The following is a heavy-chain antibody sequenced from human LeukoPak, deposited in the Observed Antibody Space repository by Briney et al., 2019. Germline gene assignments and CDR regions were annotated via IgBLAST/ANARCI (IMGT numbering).Heavy chain of an antibody. CDR2: INSDGSGT. J-gene: IGHJ4*02. Sequence: GGSLRLSCAASGFTFTSYWMHWVRQVPGKGLVWVSRINSDGSGTTYADSVKGRFTISRDNAKNTLYLQMNSLRAEDTAVYHCARVTSRTPAAGIDYWGQGTLVTVSS. CDR1: GFTFTSYW. CDR3: ARVTSRTPAAGIDY. D-gene: IGHD6-13*01. V-gene: IGHV3-74*01.